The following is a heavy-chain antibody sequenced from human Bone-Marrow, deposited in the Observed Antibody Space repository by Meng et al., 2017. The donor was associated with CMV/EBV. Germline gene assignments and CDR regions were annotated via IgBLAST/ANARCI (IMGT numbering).Heavy chain of an antibody. CDR2: IQVIGHT. V-gene: IGHV4-4*07. D-gene: IGHD3-16*01. CDR3: AGSRPGGGACDY. Sequence: QVQRQEAGPGLVKPSGTLSLTCIVSGASIKNYNWNWVRQPAGQGLEWIGLIQVIGHTVYNPSLKSRVTVSLDASKSQFSLTLNSVTAADAATYYCAGSRPGGGACDYWGQGILVTVSS. CDR1: GASIKNYN. J-gene: IGHJ4*02.